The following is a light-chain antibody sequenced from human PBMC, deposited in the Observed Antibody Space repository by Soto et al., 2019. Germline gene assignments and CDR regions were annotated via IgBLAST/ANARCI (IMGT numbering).Light chain of an antibody. CDR2: GAS. Sequence: EIGLTQSPGTLSLSPGGRATLSCRASKSVSRNYVAWYQQKPGQAPRLLIYGASNRATGIPDRFSGSGSGTDFTLTISRLEPEDFAVYYCQQYGSPGTFGQGTKVDIK. CDR3: QQYGSPGT. CDR1: KSVSRNY. J-gene: IGKJ1*01. V-gene: IGKV3-20*01.